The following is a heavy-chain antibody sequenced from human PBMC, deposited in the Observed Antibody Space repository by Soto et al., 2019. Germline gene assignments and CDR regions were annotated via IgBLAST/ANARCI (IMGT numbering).Heavy chain of an antibody. CDR1: SGSISSSNW. V-gene: IGHV4-4*02. Sequence: QVQLQESGPGLVKPSGTLSLTCAVSSGSISSSNWWSWVRQPPGKGLEWIGEIYHSGSTNYNPFPKSRGTISVDKSKHQFSLKLSSVTAVDTAVYYCARGTGYCSGGSCYEDAFDIWGQGTMVTVSS. J-gene: IGHJ3*02. D-gene: IGHD2-15*01. CDR2: IYHSGST. CDR3: ARGTGYCSGGSCYEDAFDI.